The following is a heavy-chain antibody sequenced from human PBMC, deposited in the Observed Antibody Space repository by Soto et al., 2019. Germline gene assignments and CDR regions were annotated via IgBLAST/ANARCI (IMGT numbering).Heavy chain of an antibody. V-gene: IGHV4-4*02. CDR1: GGSISDNNW. D-gene: IGHD6-19*01. J-gene: IGHJ4*02. CDR2: IYHRGTT. CDR3: ERHLGVTGTRGFDY. Sequence: QVQLQESGPGLVKPSGTLSLTCAVSGGSISDNNWWSWVRQPPGKGLEWIGEIYHRGTTNYRPSLRSRVTISMDKSKNQISLTLDSVTAADSAAYYCERHLGVTGTRGFDYWGQGILVTVSP.